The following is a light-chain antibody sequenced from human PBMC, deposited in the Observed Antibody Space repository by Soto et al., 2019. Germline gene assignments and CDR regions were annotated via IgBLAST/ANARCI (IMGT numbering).Light chain of an antibody. CDR1: SSDVGGYNH. J-gene: IGLJ2*01. V-gene: IGLV2-14*03. CDR3: SSFTTTSTLV. CDR2: DVS. Sequence: QPVLTQPASVSGSPGQSITISCTGTSSDVGGYNHVSWYQHHPGKAPKLMMRDVSNRPSGVSNRFSGSKSGNTASLTISGLQAEDEADYYCSSFTTTSTLVFGGGTQLTVL.